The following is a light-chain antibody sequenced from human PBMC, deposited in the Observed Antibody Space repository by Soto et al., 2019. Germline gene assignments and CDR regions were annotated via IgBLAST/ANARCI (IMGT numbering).Light chain of an antibody. CDR3: QTWSTDIRL. CDR2: LNSDGSH. V-gene: IGLV4-69*01. J-gene: IGLJ3*02. Sequence: QSVLTQPPSASASLGASVKLTCTLSSGHNSYAIAWHQQQPEKGPRYLMKLNSDGSHSKVDGIPDRFSGSISGAERYLTISSLQSEDEDDYYCQTWSTDIRLFGGGTKVTVL. CDR1: SGHNSYA.